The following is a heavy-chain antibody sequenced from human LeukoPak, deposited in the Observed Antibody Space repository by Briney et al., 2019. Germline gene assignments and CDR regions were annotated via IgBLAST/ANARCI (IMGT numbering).Heavy chain of an antibody. V-gene: IGHV3-33*01. D-gene: IGHD3-16*01. Sequence: PVRSLRLSCAASGFTFSSHGMHWVRQAPGKGLEWVAVIWYDGRDKYYADSVKGRFTISRDNSKNTLYLQMTSLRADDTAVYYCARDRVLHYFDYWGQGALVTVSS. CDR1: GFTFSSHG. CDR2: IWYDGRDK. CDR3: ARDRVLHYFDY. J-gene: IGHJ4*02.